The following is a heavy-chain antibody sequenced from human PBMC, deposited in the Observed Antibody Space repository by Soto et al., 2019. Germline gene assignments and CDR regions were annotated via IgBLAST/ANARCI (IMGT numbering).Heavy chain of an antibody. Sequence: PSGTLALTSAAYGGTVSGSYCSGIRQQPGKGLEWIGYIYYSGTTNYNPSLKSRVTISVDTSKNQFSLKLSSVTPADAAVYYCARKGPIRYNYYGMDVWGQGTTVTVSS. CDR1: GGTVSGSY. V-gene: IGHV4-59*02. J-gene: IGHJ6*02. CDR2: IYYSGTT. CDR3: ARKGPIRYNYYGMDV.